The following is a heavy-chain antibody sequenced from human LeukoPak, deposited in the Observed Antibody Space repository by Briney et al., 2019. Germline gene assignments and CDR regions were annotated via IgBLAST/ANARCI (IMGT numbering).Heavy chain of an antibody. CDR3: SRERGDREFDY. J-gene: IGHJ4*02. V-gene: IGHV3-23*01. CDR1: GFTFSSYA. CDR2: ISGSGGST. Sequence: GGSLRLSCAASGFTFSSYAMSWVRQAPGKGLEWVSAISGSGGSTYYADSVKARFTISRDNSKNTVFLQMDSLRAEDTAQYYCSRERGDREFDYWGQGTLVTVSS. D-gene: IGHD1-1*01.